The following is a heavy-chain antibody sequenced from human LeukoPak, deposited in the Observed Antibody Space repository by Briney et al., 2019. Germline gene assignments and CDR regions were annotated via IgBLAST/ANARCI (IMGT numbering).Heavy chain of an antibody. V-gene: IGHV3-33*08. CDR3: ARSYYYGSGSYYTQYYFDY. D-gene: IGHD3-10*01. Sequence: PGGSLRLSCAASGFTFSSYGMHWVRQAPGKGLEWVAVIWYGGGNKYYADSVKGRFTISRDNSKNTLYLQMNSLRAEDTAVYYCARSYYYGSGSYYTQYYFDYWGQGTLVTVSS. J-gene: IGHJ4*02. CDR1: GFTFSSYG. CDR2: IWYGGGNK.